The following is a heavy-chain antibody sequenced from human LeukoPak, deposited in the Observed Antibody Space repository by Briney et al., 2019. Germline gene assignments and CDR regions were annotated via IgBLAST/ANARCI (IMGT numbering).Heavy chain of an antibody. Sequence: GGSLRLSCAASGFTFSSYSMNWVRQAPGKGLEWVSSIGSSSSYIYYADSVKGRFTISRDNAKNSLYLQMNSLRAEDTAVYYCARDPSGWYYFDYWGQGTLVTVSS. CDR3: ARDPSGWYYFDY. J-gene: IGHJ4*02. D-gene: IGHD6-19*01. CDR2: IGSSSSYI. CDR1: GFTFSSYS. V-gene: IGHV3-21*01.